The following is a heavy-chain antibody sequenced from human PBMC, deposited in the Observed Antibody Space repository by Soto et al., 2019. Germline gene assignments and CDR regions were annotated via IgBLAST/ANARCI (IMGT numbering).Heavy chain of an antibody. Sequence: SETLSLTCTVSGGSISSYYWSWIRQPPGKGLEWIGYIYYSGSTNYNPSLKSRVTISVDTSKNQFSLKLSSVTAADTAVYYCARSNYYYYYMDVWGKGTTVTVSS. CDR2: IYYSGST. CDR1: GGSISSYY. J-gene: IGHJ6*03. CDR3: ARSNYYYYYMDV. V-gene: IGHV4-59*08.